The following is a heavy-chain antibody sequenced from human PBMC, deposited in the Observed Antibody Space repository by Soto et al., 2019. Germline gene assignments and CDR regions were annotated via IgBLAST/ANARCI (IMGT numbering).Heavy chain of an antibody. J-gene: IGHJ3*02. D-gene: IGHD6-19*01. CDR1: GFPFSSHA. Sequence: PGGSLTHCCAVSGFPFSSHAMSWVLQAYGKGLEWVSAISGSGGSTVYGDDVKGGFTSSRDKSKNTLYLHSNRLIADATASSYSVKDGVAVALDALDTWGQGTMVAVSS. CDR3: VKDGVAVALDALDT. V-gene: IGHV3-23*01. CDR2: ISGSGGST.